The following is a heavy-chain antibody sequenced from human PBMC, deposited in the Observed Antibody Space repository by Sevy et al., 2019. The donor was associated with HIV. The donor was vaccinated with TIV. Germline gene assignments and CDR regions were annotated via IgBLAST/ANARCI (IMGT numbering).Heavy chain of an antibody. J-gene: IGHJ6*02. CDR2: FIPMFDTA. CDR1: GGTFSNYA. V-gene: IGHV1-69*13. Sequence: ASVKVSCKASGGTFSNYAISWVRQAPGQGLEWMGGFIPMFDTANYAQKFQGKVTLTAVGSTTTAYVELSSLRSDDTAVYYWAGSYFDSSGYSPLYYYGMDVWGQGTTVTVSS. CDR3: AGSYFDSSGYSPLYYYGMDV. D-gene: IGHD3-22*01.